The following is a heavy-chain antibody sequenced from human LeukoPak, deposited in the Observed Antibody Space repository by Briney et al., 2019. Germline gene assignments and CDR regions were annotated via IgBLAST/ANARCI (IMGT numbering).Heavy chain of an antibody. CDR2: ISSDGSAK. D-gene: IGHD3-9*01. V-gene: IGHV3-30*18. Sequence: AGGSLRLSCAPSGFTFTSSGMHWVRQAPGKGLEWVAVISSDGSAKYYADSVRGRFTISRDNSKNTLYLQMHCLRVEDTAAYYCAKDRSTDWALDYWGQGTLVSVSS. J-gene: IGHJ4*02. CDR3: AKDRSTDWALDY. CDR1: GFTFTSSG.